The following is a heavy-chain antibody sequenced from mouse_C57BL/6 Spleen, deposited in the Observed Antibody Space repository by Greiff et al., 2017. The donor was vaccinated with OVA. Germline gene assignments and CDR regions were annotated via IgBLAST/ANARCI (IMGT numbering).Heavy chain of an antibody. CDR2: IYPSDSET. Sequence: QVQLQQPGAELVRPGSSVKLSCKASGYTFTSYWMDWVKQRPGQGLEWIGNIYPSDSETHYNQKFKDKATLTVDKSSSTAYMQLSSLTSEDSAVYYCARWRLRWYFDVWGTGTTVTVSS. V-gene: IGHV1-61*01. J-gene: IGHJ1*03. CDR1: GYTFTSYW. D-gene: IGHD2-4*01. CDR3: ARWRLRWYFDV.